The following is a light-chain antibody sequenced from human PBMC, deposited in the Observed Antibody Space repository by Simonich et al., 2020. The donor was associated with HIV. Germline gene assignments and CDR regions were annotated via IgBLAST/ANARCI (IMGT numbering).Light chain of an antibody. CDR1: SSDVGGYNY. Sequence: QSALTQPASVSGSPGQSITISCTGTSSDVGGYNYVSWYQQHPGKAPKLMIYDVSKRPSGVSKRFSGSKSGNTASLTVSGLRAEDEADYYCSSYAGSNNWVFGGGTKLTVL. CDR3: SSYAGSNNWV. CDR2: DVS. V-gene: IGLV2-14*01. J-gene: IGLJ3*02.